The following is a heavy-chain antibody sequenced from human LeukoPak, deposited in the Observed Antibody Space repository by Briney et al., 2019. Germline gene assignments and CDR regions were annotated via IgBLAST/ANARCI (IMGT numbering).Heavy chain of an antibody. CDR2: IYTGGST. J-gene: IGHJ3*02. CDR3: ARAPGDYEFDI. CDR1: GGSLSNYY. V-gene: IGHV4-4*07. D-gene: IGHD4-17*01. Sequence: SETPSLTPTFSGGSLSNYYWGWIRQPPREGLEWIGRIYTGGSTNYNPSLKSRVTMSVDTSKNQFSLKLSSVTAADTAVYYCARAPGDYEFDIWGQGTMVTVSS.